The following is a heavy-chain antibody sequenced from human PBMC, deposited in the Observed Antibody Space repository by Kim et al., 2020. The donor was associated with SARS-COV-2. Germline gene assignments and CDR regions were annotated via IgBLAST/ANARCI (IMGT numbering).Heavy chain of an antibody. CDR2: IRSKAYGGTT. J-gene: IGHJ5*02. V-gene: IGHV3-49*03. D-gene: IGHD4-17*01. CDR1: GFTFGDYA. CDR3: TGVLPEFYGDYAWFDP. Sequence: GGSLRLSCTASGFTFGDYAMSWFRQAAGKGLEWVGFIRSKAYGGTTEYAASVKGRFTISRDDSKSIAYLQMNSLKTEDTAVYYCTGVLPEFYGDYAWFDPWGQGTLVTVSS.